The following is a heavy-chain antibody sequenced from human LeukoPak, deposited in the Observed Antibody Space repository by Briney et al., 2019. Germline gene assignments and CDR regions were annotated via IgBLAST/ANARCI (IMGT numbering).Heavy chain of an antibody. J-gene: IGHJ4*02. Sequence: ASVKVSCKASGYTFTGYYMHWVRQAPGQRLEWMGWINPNSGGTNYAQKFQGRVTMTRDTSISTAYMELSRLRSDDTAVYYCARGAAYDFWSGHPGIDYWGQGTLVTVSS. D-gene: IGHD3-3*01. CDR1: GYTFTGYY. CDR3: ARGAAYDFWSGHPGIDY. CDR2: INPNSGGT. V-gene: IGHV1-2*02.